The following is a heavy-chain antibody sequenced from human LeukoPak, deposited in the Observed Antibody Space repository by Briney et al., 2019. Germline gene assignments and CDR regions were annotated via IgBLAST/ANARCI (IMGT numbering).Heavy chain of an antibody. J-gene: IGHJ4*02. CDR3: TRVGYIDEGIDY. D-gene: IGHD5-24*01. CDR1: GFPFSSYW. CDR2: IKQDGSKK. Sequence: HPWGSLRLSCVASGFPFSSYWMTWVRQAPGKGLEWVANIKQDGSKKSYVDSVKGRFTISRDNAKNSLYLQMNSLRAEDTAIYYCTRVGYIDEGIDYWGQGTLVTVSS. V-gene: IGHV3-7*04.